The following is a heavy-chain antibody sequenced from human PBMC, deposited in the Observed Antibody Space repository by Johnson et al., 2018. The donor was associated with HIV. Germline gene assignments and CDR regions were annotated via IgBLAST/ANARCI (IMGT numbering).Heavy chain of an antibody. D-gene: IGHD4-17*01. CDR1: GFTFSSYA. V-gene: IGHV3-30-3*01. Sequence: QVQLVESGGGVVQPGRSLRLSCAASGFTFSSYAMHWVRQAPGKGLEWVAVISYDGSNKYYADSVKGRFTISRDNSKNTLYLQMNSLRAEDTAVYYCARGEDGVDAFDILGQGTMVTVSS. J-gene: IGHJ3*02. CDR3: ARGEDGVDAFDI. CDR2: ISYDGSNK.